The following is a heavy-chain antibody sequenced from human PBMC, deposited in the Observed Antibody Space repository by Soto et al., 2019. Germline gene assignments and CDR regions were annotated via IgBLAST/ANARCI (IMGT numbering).Heavy chain of an antibody. CDR1: GGSISSSSYY. J-gene: IGHJ4*02. D-gene: IGHD3-22*01. Sequence: SETLSLTCTVSGGSISSSSYYWGWIRQPPGKGLEWIGSIYYSGSTYYNPSLKSRVTISVDTSKNQFSLKLSSVTAADTAVYYCARPSKYYYDSSGYYHYYFDYWGQGTLVTVSS. V-gene: IGHV4-39*01. CDR3: ARPSKYYYDSSGYYHYYFDY. CDR2: IYYSGST.